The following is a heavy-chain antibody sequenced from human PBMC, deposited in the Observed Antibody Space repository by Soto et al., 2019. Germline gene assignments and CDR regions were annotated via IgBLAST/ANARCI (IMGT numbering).Heavy chain of an antibody. CDR1: GGSISSSSYY. J-gene: IGHJ4*02. D-gene: IGHD3-22*01. Sequence: SETLSLTCTVSGGSISSSSYYWGWIRQPPGKGLEWIGSIYYSGSTYYNPSLKSRVTISVDTSKNQFSLKLSSVTAADTAVYYCARPSKYYYDSSGYYHYYFDYWGQGTLVTVSS. V-gene: IGHV4-39*01. CDR3: ARPSKYYYDSSGYYHYYFDY. CDR2: IYYSGST.